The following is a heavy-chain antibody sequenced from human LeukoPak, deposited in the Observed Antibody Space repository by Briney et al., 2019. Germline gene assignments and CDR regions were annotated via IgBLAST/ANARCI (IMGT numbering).Heavy chain of an antibody. J-gene: IGHJ5*02. CDR2: IYSSGST. CDR1: GGSISSYF. Sequence: SETLSLTCIVSGGSISSYFWSWIRQPAGKGLEWIGRIYSSGSTNYNPSLKSRVTMSVDTSKNQFSLKLSSVTAADTAVYYCARGESPPALWFGELYGHWFDPWGQGTLVTVSS. D-gene: IGHD3-10*01. V-gene: IGHV4-4*07. CDR3: ARGESPPALWFGELYGHWFDP.